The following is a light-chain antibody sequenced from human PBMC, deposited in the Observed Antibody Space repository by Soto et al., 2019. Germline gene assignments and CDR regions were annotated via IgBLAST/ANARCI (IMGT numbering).Light chain of an antibody. CDR3: HQYGNSPGS. J-gene: IGKJ2*01. CDR2: GAS. CDR1: QSVRSNY. Sequence: EIGLTQSPGTLSLSPGERATLSCRASQSVRSNYLAWYQQKPGQAPSLLIYGASTRATGIPDRFSGSGSGTDFTLTITRLEPEDFAVYYCHQYGNSPGSFGQGTKLEIK. V-gene: IGKV3-20*01.